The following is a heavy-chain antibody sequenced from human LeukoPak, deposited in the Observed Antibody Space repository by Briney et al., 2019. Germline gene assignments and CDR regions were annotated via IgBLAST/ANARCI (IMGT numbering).Heavy chain of an antibody. J-gene: IGHJ6*02. Sequence: GGSLRLSCAASEFNLSSFGMHWVRQAPGEGLEWLAVISNDGSNKYYADSVKGRFTISRDNSKNALYLQMNSLRGEDTAVYYCAKDLYKARVVVPAGMDVWGQGTTVTVSS. CDR3: AKDLYKARVVVPAGMDV. D-gene: IGHD2-2*01. CDR2: ISNDGSNK. CDR1: EFNLSSFG. V-gene: IGHV3-30*18.